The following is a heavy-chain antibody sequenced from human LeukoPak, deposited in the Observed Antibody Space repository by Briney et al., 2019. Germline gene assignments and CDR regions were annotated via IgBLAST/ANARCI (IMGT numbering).Heavy chain of an antibody. CDR2: INPNSGGT. CDR1: GYTFTGYY. Sequence: GASVKGSCKTSGYTFTGYYMHWVRQAPGQGLEWRGWINPNSGGTNYAQKFQGRVTMTRDTSISTAYMELSRLRSDDTAVYYCARDGVFSGYDSLHFDYWGQGTLVTVSS. D-gene: IGHD5-12*01. V-gene: IGHV1-2*02. J-gene: IGHJ4*02. CDR3: ARDGVFSGYDSLHFDY.